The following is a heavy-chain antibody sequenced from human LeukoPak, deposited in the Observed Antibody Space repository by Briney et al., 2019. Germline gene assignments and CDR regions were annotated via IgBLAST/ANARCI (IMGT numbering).Heavy chain of an antibody. CDR2: IKQDGSEK. CDR3: ARDLLWYDRYYYGMDV. V-gene: IGHV3-7*01. CDR1: GVTFSSYW. D-gene: IGHD6-13*01. J-gene: IGHJ6*02. Sequence: GGSLRLSCAASGVTFSSYWMSWVRQAPGKGLECVANIKQDGSEKYYVDSVKGRFTISRDNAKNSLYLQMNSLRAEDTAVYYCARDLLWYDRYYYGMDVWGQGTTVTVSS.